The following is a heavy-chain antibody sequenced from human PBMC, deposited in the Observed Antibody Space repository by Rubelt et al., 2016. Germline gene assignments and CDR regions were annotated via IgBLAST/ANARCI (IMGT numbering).Heavy chain of an antibody. CDR3: ARGYYYYGTDV. Sequence: QVQLVQSGAEVKKPGASVKVSCKASGYTFTSYYMHWVRQAPGQGLEWMGGIIPIFGTANSAQKLQGRVTMTTDTSTSTAYMELRSLRSDDTAVYYCARGYYYYGTDVWGQGTTVTVSS. V-gene: IGHV1-46*01. CDR2: IIPIFGTA. CDR1: GYTFTSYY. J-gene: IGHJ6*02.